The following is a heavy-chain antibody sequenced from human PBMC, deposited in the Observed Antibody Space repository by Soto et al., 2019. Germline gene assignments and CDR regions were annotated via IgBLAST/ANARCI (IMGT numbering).Heavy chain of an antibody. Sequence: QGLEWMGSVLPILGSINYAPEFQGRLSISADQSSTTVYMELSSLTSQDTATYYCGRIPRYRFPTSDRLGIWGQGTLVSRSS. D-gene: IGHD3-16*02. CDR3: GRIPRYRFPTSDRLGI. V-gene: IGHV1-69*08. CDR2: VLPILGSI. J-gene: IGHJ1*01.